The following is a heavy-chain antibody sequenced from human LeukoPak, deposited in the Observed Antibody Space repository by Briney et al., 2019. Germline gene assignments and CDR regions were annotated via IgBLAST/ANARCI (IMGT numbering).Heavy chain of an antibody. CDR2: ISSSGSTI. CDR3: AREGYSSSWSEPYFDY. J-gene: IGHJ4*02. D-gene: IGHD6-13*01. Sequence: GGSLRLSCAASGFTFSDYYMSWIRQAPGKGLEWVSYISSSGSTIYYADSVKGRFTISRDNAKNSLYLQMNSLRAEDTAVYYCAREGYSSSWSEPYFDYWGQGTLVTVSS. CDR1: GFTFSDYY. V-gene: IGHV3-11*04.